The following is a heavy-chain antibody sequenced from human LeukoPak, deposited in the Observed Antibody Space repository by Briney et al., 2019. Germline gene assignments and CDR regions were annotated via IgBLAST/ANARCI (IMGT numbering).Heavy chain of an antibody. CDR2: ITTGGPNT. CDR1: GFTFSSSW. J-gene: IGHJ4*02. Sequence: GGSLRLSCAASGFTFSSSWMNWVRQSPGKGLEWVSTITTGGPNTYYADSVKGRFTVSRDDSKNTLYLQMNSLRAEDTAVYYCAKDGGLWVSAHWGDSWGRGTLVTVSS. V-gene: IGHV3-23*01. D-gene: IGHD7-27*01. CDR3: AKDGGLWVSAHWGDS.